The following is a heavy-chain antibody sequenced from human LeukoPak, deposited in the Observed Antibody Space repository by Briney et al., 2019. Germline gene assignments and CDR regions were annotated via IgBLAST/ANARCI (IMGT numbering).Heavy chain of an antibody. CDR2: INRNGGST. J-gene: IGHJ4*02. D-gene: IGHD2-8*01. CDR3: ARGFRNGPFDC. CDR1: GFTFDDYG. Sequence: GGSLRLSCEASGFTFDDYGMSWVRQPPGKGLEWVSGINRNGGSTDYADSVKGRFTISRNNAKNSHFLQMNSLRVEDTALYYCARGFRNGPFDCWGQGTLVTVSS. V-gene: IGHV3-20*04.